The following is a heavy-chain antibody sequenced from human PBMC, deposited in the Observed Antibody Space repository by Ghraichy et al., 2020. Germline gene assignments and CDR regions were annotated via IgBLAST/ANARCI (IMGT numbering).Heavy chain of an antibody. J-gene: IGHJ6*02. V-gene: IGHV3-9*01. CDR2: ISWNSGSI. Sequence: GGSLRLSCAASGFTFDDYAMHWVRQAPGKGLEWVSGISWNSGSIGYADSVKGRFTISRDNAKNSLYLQMNSLRAEDTALYYCAKDIGSSSHYYYYGMDVWGQGTTVTVSS. CDR3: AKDIGSSSHYYYYGMDV. CDR1: GFTFDDYA. D-gene: IGHD6-6*01.